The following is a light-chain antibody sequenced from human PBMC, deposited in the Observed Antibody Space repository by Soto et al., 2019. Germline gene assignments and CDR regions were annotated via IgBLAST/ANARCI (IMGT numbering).Light chain of an antibody. Sequence: QSALTQPPSASGSPGQSVTISCTGTSSDVGGYNSVSWYQQHPGKAPKLMIYEVSKRPSGVPDRFSGSKSGNTASLTVSGLQAEDEADYYCSSYAGSTSDVFGSGTKLTVL. J-gene: IGLJ1*01. CDR1: SSDVGGYNS. CDR2: EVS. V-gene: IGLV2-8*01. CDR3: SSYAGSTSDV.